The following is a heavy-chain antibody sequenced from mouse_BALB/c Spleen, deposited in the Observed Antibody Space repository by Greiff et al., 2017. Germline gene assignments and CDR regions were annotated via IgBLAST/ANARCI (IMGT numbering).Heavy chain of an antibody. D-gene: IGHD2-4*01. V-gene: IGHV5-17*02. Sequence: EVQGVESGGGLVQPGGSRKLSCAASGFTFSSFGMHWVRQAPEKGLEWVAYISSGSSTIYYADTVKGRFTISRDNPKNTLFLQMTSLRSEDTAMYYCAIYDYDSYFDYWGQGTTLTVSS. CDR1: GFTFSSFG. CDR2: ISSGSSTI. CDR3: AIYDYDSYFDY. J-gene: IGHJ2*01.